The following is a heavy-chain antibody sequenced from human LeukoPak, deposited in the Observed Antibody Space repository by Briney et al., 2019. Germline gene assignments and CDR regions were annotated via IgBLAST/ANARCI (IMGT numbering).Heavy chain of an antibody. CDR2: INPNSGGT. D-gene: IGHD5-18*01. Sequence: SVKVSCKASGYTFSGYFMHWVRQAPGQGLEWMGWINPNSGGTKYAQKFQGRVTMTRDTSISTAYMELSSLRSDDTAVYYCARVGMRDTANLRPVDYWGQGTLVTVSS. V-gene: IGHV1-2*02. CDR1: GYTFSGYF. CDR3: ARVGMRDTANLRPVDY. J-gene: IGHJ4*02.